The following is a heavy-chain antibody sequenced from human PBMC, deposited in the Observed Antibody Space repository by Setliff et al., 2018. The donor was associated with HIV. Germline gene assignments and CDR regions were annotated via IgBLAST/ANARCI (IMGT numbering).Heavy chain of an antibody. Sequence: PSETLSLTCTVSGGSISSYYWSWIRQSPGKGLEWIGYIYTSGTANYNPSLQSRVTISLDMSRNQVSLGLSSVTAADTAIYYCARLVVTARGIRDAFDVWGQGAMVTVSS. CDR1: GGSISSYY. J-gene: IGHJ3*01. V-gene: IGHV4-4*09. D-gene: IGHD3-10*01. CDR2: IYTSGTA. CDR3: ARLVVTARGIRDAFDV.